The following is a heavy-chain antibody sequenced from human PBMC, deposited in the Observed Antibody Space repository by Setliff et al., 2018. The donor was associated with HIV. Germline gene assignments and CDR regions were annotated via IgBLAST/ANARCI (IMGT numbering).Heavy chain of an antibody. J-gene: IGHJ4*02. CDR2: ISPRTSFI. CDR1: GFTFRNAW. D-gene: IGHD5-12*01. CDR3: ARGIYTGYDHFDY. Sequence: GGSLRLSCAASGFTFRNAWMSWVRQAPGKGLEWVSSISPRTSFIYYADSVKGRFTISRDDAKNSLYLQMNSLRVEDTAVYYCARGIYTGYDHFDYWGQGTLVTVSS. V-gene: IGHV3-21*01.